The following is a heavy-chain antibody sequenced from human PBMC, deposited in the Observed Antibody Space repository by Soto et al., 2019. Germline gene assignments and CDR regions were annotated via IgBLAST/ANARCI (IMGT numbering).Heavy chain of an antibody. Sequence: QVQLVESGGGLVKPGGSLRLSCAASGFTFSDYYMSWIRQAPGKGLEWVSYISSSGSTIYYAHSVKGRFTITRDNAKHSLYLQMNSSGAEYTNVYYWARATHSSILYLNYYMDACGKGTTFTVSS. V-gene: IGHV3-11*01. CDR1: GFTFSDYY. J-gene: IGHJ6*03. CDR3: ARATHSSILYLNYYMDA. D-gene: IGHD2-15*01. CDR2: ISSSGSTI.